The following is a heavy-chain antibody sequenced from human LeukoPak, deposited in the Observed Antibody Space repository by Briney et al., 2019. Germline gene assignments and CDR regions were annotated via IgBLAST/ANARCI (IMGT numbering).Heavy chain of an antibody. CDR1: GFTFDDYS. CDR3: AKDRGGVDY. Sequence: GGSVRLSCAASGFTFDDYSMHWVRQGPGKGLEWVSVISWDGGSTSYADSVKGRFTIPRDNSKNSLYLQMSSMRSEDSALYYCAKDRGGVDYWGQGTLVTVSS. J-gene: IGHJ4*02. V-gene: IGHV3-43*01. CDR2: ISWDGGST. D-gene: IGHD3-16*01.